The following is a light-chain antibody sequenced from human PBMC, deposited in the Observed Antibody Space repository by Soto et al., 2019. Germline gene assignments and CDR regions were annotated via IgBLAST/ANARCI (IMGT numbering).Light chain of an antibody. V-gene: IGLV8-61*01. CDR2: STN. CDR3: VLYMGSGISGV. J-gene: IGLJ3*02. Sequence: QAVVTQEPSFSVSPGRTVTLTCDLRSGSVSTGLSPCWYQQTPGQSPRTLIYSTNTRSSGVPDRFSGSILGNKAALTITGAQADDEYDYNCVLYMGSGISGVFGGGTKLTVL. CDR1: SGSVSTGLS.